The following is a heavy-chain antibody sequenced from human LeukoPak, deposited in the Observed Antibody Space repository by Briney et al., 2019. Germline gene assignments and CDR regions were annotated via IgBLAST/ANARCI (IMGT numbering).Heavy chain of an antibody. V-gene: IGHV3-48*03. CDR3: ARERSRGSGSYYKNHFDY. J-gene: IGHJ4*02. CDR1: GFTFSSYE. CDR2: ISSSGSTI. D-gene: IGHD3-10*01. Sequence: PGGSLRLSCAASGFTFSSYEMNWVRQAPGKGLEWVSYISSSGSTIYYADSVKGRFTISRDNAKNSLYLQMNSLRAEDTAVYYCARERSRGSGSYYKNHFDYWGQGTLVTVSS.